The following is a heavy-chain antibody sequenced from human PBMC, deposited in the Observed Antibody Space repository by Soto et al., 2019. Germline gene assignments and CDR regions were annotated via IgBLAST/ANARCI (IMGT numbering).Heavy chain of an antibody. V-gene: IGHV1-18*01. J-gene: IGHJ6*02. CDR2: ISAYNGNT. CDR1: GYTFTSYG. D-gene: IGHD3-16*02. Sequence: VGPVKVSCKASGYTFTSYGISWVRQAPGQGLEWVGWISAYNGNTNYAQKLQGRVTMTTDTSTSTAYMELRSLRSDDTAVYYCARERHDYVWGSYRYYYGMDVWGQGTTVTVSS. CDR3: ARERHDYVWGSYRYYYGMDV.